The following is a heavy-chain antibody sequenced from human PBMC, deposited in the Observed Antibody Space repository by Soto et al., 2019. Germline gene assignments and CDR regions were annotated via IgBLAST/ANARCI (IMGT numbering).Heavy chain of an antibody. CDR2: ISAYNGNT. CDR1: GYTFTSYG. V-gene: IGHV1-18*01. CDR3: ARDSSYGRWAFDI. Sequence: AAVKVSGKASGYTFTSYGISWVRQAPGQGLEWMGWISAYNGNTNYAQKLQGRVTMTTATSTSTAYMELRSLRSDDTAVYYCARDSSYGRWAFDIWGQGTMVTVSS. D-gene: IGHD5-18*01. J-gene: IGHJ3*02.